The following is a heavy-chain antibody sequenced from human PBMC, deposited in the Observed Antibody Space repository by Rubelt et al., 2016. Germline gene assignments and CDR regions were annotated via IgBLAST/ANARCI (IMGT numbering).Heavy chain of an antibody. CDR1: GYSFNSYG. CDR3: ARNILSDPDWFDP. V-gene: IGHV1-3*01. D-gene: IGHD1-14*01. CDR2: INAGTGYK. Sequence: QVQLVQSGAEVKTPGASVKISCKASGYSFNSYGIHWVRRAPGQRLEWLGWINAGTGYKKYSQKFQGRVTLTRDTSANTAYMEVSSLRSEDTAVYYCARNILSDPDWFDPWGQGTLVTVSS. J-gene: IGHJ5*02.